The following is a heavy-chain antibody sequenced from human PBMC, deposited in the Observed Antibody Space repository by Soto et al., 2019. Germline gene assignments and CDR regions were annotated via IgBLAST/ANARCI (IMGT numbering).Heavy chain of an antibody. Sequence: GGSLRLSCAASGFTFSSYGMHWVRQAPGKGLEWVAVISYDGSNKYYADSVKGRFTISRDNSKNTLYLQMNSLRAEDTAVYYCAILRSVAGLFDYWGQGTLVTVSS. D-gene: IGHD6-19*01. CDR3: AILRSVAGLFDY. CDR1: GFTFSSYG. CDR2: ISYDGSNK. J-gene: IGHJ4*02. V-gene: IGHV3-30*03.